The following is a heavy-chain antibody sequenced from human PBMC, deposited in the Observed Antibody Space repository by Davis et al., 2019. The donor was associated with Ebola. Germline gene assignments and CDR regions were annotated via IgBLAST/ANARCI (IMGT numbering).Heavy chain of an antibody. J-gene: IGHJ6*02. Sequence: SETLSLTCAVPGGSISSSNWWSWVRQPPGKGLEWIGEIYHSGSTNYNPSLKSRVTISVDKSKNQFSLKLSSVTAADTAVYYCACRYYDSSGYRLGYYYGMDVWGQGTTVTVSS. CDR2: IYHSGST. V-gene: IGHV4-4*02. D-gene: IGHD3-22*01. CDR3: ACRYYDSSGYRLGYYYGMDV. CDR1: GGSISSSNW.